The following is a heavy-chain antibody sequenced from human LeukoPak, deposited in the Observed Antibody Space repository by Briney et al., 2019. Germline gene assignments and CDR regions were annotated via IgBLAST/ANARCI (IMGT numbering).Heavy chain of an antibody. CDR3: ARLGDYYGSGSYFGWFDP. V-gene: IGHV3-53*01. J-gene: IGHJ5*02. CDR2: MYSGGST. CDR1: GFTVSSNY. D-gene: IGHD3-10*01. Sequence: GGSLRLSCAASGFTVSSNYMSWVRQAPGKGLEWVSVMYSGGSTYYADSVKGRFTISRDNSKNTLYLQMNSLRAEDTAVYYCARLGDYYGSGSYFGWFDPWGQGTLVTVSS.